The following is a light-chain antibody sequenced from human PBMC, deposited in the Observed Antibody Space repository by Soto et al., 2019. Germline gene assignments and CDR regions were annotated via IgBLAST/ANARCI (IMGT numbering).Light chain of an antibody. CDR1: SSDVGGYNY. Sequence: QSALTQPASVTGSRGQSITISCTGTSSDVGGYNYVSWYQQNPGKAPKLMIYEVSNRPSGVSNRFSGSKSGNTASLTISGRQAEDEADYYCSSYTSSSTRFFGTGTKLTVL. CDR2: EVS. J-gene: IGLJ1*01. V-gene: IGLV2-14*01. CDR3: SSYTSSSTRF.